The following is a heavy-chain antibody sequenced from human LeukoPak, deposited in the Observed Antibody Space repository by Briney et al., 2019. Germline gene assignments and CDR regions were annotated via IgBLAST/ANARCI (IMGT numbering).Heavy chain of an antibody. CDR2: IRSKTYGGTT. D-gene: IGHD2-2*01. Sequence: HPGGSLRLSCTASGFTFADYLMSWFRQAPGKGLEWVGFIRSKTYGGTTEYAASVKGRFTISRDDSKSIAYLQMNSLETEDTAVYYCAKPATSILIYFDPWGQGTLVTVSS. CDR1: GFTFADYL. CDR3: AKPATSILIYFDP. V-gene: IGHV3-49*03. J-gene: IGHJ4*02.